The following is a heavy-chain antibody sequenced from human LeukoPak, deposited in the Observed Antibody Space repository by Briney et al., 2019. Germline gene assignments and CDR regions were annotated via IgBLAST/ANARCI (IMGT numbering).Heavy chain of an antibody. CDR3: ARSVDSTTSTLPY. J-gene: IGHJ4*02. CDR1: GYIFTNRW. V-gene: IGHV5-51*01. D-gene: IGHD5-18*01. Sequence: GSLQISGQGSGYIFTNRWIAGVRRLPGKGLEWMGIIFPCHSDTRYSPTFQGQVTISADRSITTAYLQWSGLKASDTAMYYCARSVDSTTSTLPYWGQGTLVTVSS. CDR2: IFPCHSDT.